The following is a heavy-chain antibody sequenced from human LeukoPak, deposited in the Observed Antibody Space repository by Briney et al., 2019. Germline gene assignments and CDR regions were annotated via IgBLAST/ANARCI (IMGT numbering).Heavy chain of an antibody. CDR3: ARLAAGTTGDRPLADSLDY. J-gene: IGHJ4*02. Sequence: SETLSLTCTVSGGSISSYYWSWIRQPPGKGLEWIGYIYQSGNTYYNSSLKSRVTISVDTSKNQFSLKLSSVTAADTAVYYCARLAAGTTGDRPLADSLDYWGQGTLVTVSS. CDR1: GGSISSYY. D-gene: IGHD7-27*01. V-gene: IGHV4-59*01. CDR2: IYQSGNT.